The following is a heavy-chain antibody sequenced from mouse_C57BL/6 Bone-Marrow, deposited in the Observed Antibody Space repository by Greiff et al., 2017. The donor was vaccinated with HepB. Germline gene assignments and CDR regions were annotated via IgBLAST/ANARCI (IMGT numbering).Heavy chain of an antibody. J-gene: IGHJ4*01. CDR2: IYPGGGYT. V-gene: IGHV1-63*01. Sequence: VQLQESGAELVRPGTSVKMSCKASGYTFTNYWIGWAKQRPGHGLEWIGDIYPGGGYTNYNEKFKGKATLTADKSSSTAYMQFSSLTSEDSAIYYCARTAQAPLADYWGQGTSVTVSS. CDR1: GYTFTNYW. D-gene: IGHD3-2*02. CDR3: ARTAQAPLADY.